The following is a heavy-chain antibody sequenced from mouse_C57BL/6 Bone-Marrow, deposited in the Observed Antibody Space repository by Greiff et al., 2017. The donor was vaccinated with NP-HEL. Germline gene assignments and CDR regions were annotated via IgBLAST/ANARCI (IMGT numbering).Heavy chain of an antibody. Sequence: QVQLQQSGAELVRPGTSVKVSCKASGYAFTNYLIEWVKQRPGQGLEWIGVINPGSGGTKYNEKFKGKATLTADKSSSTAYMQLNSLTSEDSAVYFCASPPYDYQPAWFAYWGQGTLVTVSA. CDR1: GYAFTNYL. CDR3: ASPPYDYQPAWFAY. V-gene: IGHV1-54*01. CDR2: INPGSGGT. J-gene: IGHJ3*01. D-gene: IGHD2-4*01.